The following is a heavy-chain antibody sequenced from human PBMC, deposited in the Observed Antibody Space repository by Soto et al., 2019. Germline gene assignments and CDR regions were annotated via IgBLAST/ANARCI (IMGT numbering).Heavy chain of an antibody. CDR2: IFSNDEK. D-gene: IGHD3-10*01. Sequence: QVTLKESGPVLVKPTETLTLTCTVSGFSLSNARMGVSWIRQPPGKALEWLAHIFSNDEKSYSTSLKSRLTISKDTSKSQVVLTMTNMDPVDTATYYCARIRNTFWEFTPRTNWFDPWGQGTLVTVSS. CDR3: ARIRNTFWEFTPRTNWFDP. J-gene: IGHJ5*02. V-gene: IGHV2-26*01. CDR1: GFSLSNARMG.